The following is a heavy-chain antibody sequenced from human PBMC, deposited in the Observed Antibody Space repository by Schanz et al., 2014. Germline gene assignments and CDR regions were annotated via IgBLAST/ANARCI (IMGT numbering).Heavy chain of an antibody. J-gene: IGHJ4*02. CDR3: ARGSGTFDF. D-gene: IGHD3-3*01. V-gene: IGHV3-30*03. CDR1: RFTFSSYG. Sequence: QVQLVESGGGVVRPGRSLRLSCAASRFTFSSYGMHWVRQAPGKGLEWVAVIAGDGGGPNYVDSVKGRFTISRDNSDNTLYLQMNNLRAEDTAVYYCARGSGTFDFWGQGTLVTVSS. CDR2: IAGDGGGP.